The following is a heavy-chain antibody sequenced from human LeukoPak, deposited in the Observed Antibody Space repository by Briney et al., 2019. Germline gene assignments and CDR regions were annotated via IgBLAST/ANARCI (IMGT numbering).Heavy chain of an antibody. CDR3: ARGLLQRWLQSNAFDI. J-gene: IGHJ3*02. CDR1: GGSFSGYY. CDR2: INHSGST. V-gene: IGHV4-34*01. D-gene: IGHD5-24*01. Sequence: SETLSLTCAVYGGSFSGYYWSWIRQPPGKGLEWIGEINHSGSTNYNPSLKSRVTISVDTSKNQFSLKLSSVTAADTAVYYCARGLLQRWLQSNAFDIWGPGTMVTVSS.